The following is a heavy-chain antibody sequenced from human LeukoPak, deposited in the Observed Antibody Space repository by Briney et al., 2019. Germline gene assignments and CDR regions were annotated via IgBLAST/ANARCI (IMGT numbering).Heavy chain of an antibody. CDR2: ISGSGGST. Sequence: GGSLRLSCAASGFTFSSYAMSWVRQAPGKGLEWVSAISGSGGSTYYADSVKGRFTISRDNSENTLYLQMSSLRAEDTAVYCCAKLEIAVAGTDFDYWGQGTLVTVSS. CDR3: AKLEIAVAGTDFDY. CDR1: GFTFSSYA. D-gene: IGHD6-19*01. V-gene: IGHV3-23*01. J-gene: IGHJ4*02.